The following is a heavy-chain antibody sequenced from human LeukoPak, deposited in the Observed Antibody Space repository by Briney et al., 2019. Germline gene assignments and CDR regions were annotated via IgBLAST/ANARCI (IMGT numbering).Heavy chain of an antibody. Sequence: HGESLKISCKGSGYSFTSYWIGWVRQMPGKGLEWMGIIYPGDSDTRYSPSFQGQVTISADKSISTAYLQWSSLKASDTAMYSCARQGGIAVAGSYFDYWGQGTLVTVSS. J-gene: IGHJ4*02. V-gene: IGHV5-51*01. D-gene: IGHD6-19*01. CDR3: ARQGGIAVAGSYFDY. CDR2: IYPGDSDT. CDR1: GYSFTSYW.